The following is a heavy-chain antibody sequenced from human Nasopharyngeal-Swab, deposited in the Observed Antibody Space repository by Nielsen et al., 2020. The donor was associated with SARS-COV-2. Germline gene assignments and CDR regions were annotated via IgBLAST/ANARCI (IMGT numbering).Heavy chain of an antibody. Sequence: GGSLTLSCAASGFTFSSYAMHWVRHAPAQGLEWVAVISYDGSNKYYADSVKGRFTISRDNSKNTLYLPRNSLRAEDTAVYYCARGDMVRGVIAHGMDVWGQGTTVTVSS. CDR3: ARGDMVRGVIAHGMDV. D-gene: IGHD3-10*01. J-gene: IGHJ6*02. CDR2: ISYDGSNK. V-gene: IGHV3-30*04. CDR1: GFTFSSYA.